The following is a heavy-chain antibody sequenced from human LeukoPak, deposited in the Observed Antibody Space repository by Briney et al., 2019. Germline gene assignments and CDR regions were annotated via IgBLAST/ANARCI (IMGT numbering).Heavy chain of an antibody. CDR2: ISSNGDST. D-gene: IGHD2/OR15-2a*01. J-gene: IGHJ4*02. V-gene: IGHV3-64D*06. CDR3: VKDVIVGARRGHICSFDY. CDR1: GFSFTDYP. Sequence: PGGSLRLSCATSGFSFTDYPMNWVRQAPGKGLVYVSTISSNGDSTYYADSVKGRFTISRDNSKNTLYLQMSSLRAEDTAVYYCVKDVIVGARRGHICSFDYWGQGTLVTVSS.